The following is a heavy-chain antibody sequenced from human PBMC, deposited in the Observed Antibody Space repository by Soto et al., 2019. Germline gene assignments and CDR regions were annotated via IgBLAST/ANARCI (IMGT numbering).Heavy chain of an antibody. CDR2: IYYSGST. Sequence: QLQLQESGPGLVKPSETLSLTCTVSGGSISSSSYYWGWIRQPPGKGLEWIGSIYYSGSTYYNPSLKSRVTISVDTSTNQFSLKLSSVTAADTAVYYCARSVKEVPAARHNWFDPWGQGTLVTVSS. V-gene: IGHV4-39*01. CDR1: GGSISSSSYY. CDR3: ARSVKEVPAARHNWFDP. D-gene: IGHD2-2*01. J-gene: IGHJ5*02.